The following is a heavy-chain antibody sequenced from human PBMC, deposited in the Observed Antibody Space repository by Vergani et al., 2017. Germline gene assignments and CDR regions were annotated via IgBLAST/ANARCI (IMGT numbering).Heavy chain of an antibody. Sequence: QITLKESGPTLLKPTQTLTLTCTFSGFSLNTRGVSVAWIRQPPGKTLYLLSLIYWNDDQHYSPSLYNRVTITKDTSKNQVVITMANMDYVDTGTYYCVYRKTKCGTTCCFYPFYCFYYMDVWGKGTTVTVSS. CDR3: VYRKTKCGTTCCFYPFYCFYYMDV. V-gene: IGHV2-5*04. D-gene: IGHD1-7*01. J-gene: IGHJ6*03. CDR2: IYWNDDQ. CDR1: GFSLNTRGVS.